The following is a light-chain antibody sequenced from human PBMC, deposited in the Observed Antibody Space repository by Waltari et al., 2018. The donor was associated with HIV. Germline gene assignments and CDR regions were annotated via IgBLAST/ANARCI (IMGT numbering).Light chain of an antibody. CDR2: KDS. CDR3: QSTDSSGYLWV. Sequence: SSELTQAPSVSVSPGQTARITCSGDALSKQYTYWHQQKAGQAPVLVMYKDSERPSEIPARFSGSSAGATVTLTINGVQAEDEADYYCQSTDSSGYLWVFGGGTKLTV. CDR1: ALSKQY. V-gene: IGLV3-25*03. J-gene: IGLJ3*02.